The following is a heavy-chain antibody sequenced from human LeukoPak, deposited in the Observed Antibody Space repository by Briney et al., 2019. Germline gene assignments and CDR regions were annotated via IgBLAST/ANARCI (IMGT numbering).Heavy chain of an antibody. Sequence: GRSLRLSCAASGFTFSCCGMHWVRQAPGKGLEWVALIWYDGSNKYYADSVKGRFTISRDNSKNTLYLQMNSLRAEDTAVYYCARDRGTNYYGSGSPPGGGYLDYWGQGTLVTVSS. CDR2: IWYDGSNK. D-gene: IGHD3-10*01. J-gene: IGHJ4*02. V-gene: IGHV3-33*01. CDR1: GFTFSCCG. CDR3: ARDRGTNYYGSGSPPGGGYLDY.